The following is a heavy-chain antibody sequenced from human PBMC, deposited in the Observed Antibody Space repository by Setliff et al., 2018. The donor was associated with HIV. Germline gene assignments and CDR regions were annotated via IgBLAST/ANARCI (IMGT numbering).Heavy chain of an antibody. CDR3: ARGRDSSTWYFSHFYYYYYMDV. D-gene: IGHD6-13*01. V-gene: IGHV4-34*01. CDR1: GGSFSGYY. Sequence: SETLSLTCAGYGGSFSGYYWSWIRQPPGKGLEWIGEINYSGTTNYNPSFKSRVTISIDTSKNQFSLKLTSVAAADASLYYCARGRDSSTWYFSHFYYYYYMDVWGKGTTVTVSS. J-gene: IGHJ6*03. CDR2: INYSGTT.